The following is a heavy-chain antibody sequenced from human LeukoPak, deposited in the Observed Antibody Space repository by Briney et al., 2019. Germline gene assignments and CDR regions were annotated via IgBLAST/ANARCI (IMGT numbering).Heavy chain of an antibody. CDR3: AKSPPAYYGSGSPPVDY. D-gene: IGHD3-10*01. J-gene: IGHJ4*02. CDR2: ISSSSSYI. Sequence: GGSLRLSCAASGFTFSSYSMNWVRQAPGKGLEWVSSISSSSSYIYYADSVKGRFTISRDNSKNTLYLQMNSLRAEDTAVYYCAKSPPAYYGSGSPPVDYWGQGTLVTVSS. CDR1: GFTFSSYS. V-gene: IGHV3-21*04.